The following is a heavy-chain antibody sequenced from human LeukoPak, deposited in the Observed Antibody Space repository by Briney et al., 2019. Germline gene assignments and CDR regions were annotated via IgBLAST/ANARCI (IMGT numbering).Heavy chain of an antibody. J-gene: IGHJ3*02. Sequence: ASVKVSCKVSGYTLTELSMHWVRQAPGKGLEWMGGFDPEDGETIYAQKFQGRVTMTEDTSTDTAYMELSSLRSEDTAVYYCATGWAYSSGWPSNSPQNAFDIWGQGTMVTVSS. CDR3: ATGWAYSSGWPSNSPQNAFDI. CDR1: GYTLTELS. V-gene: IGHV1-24*01. D-gene: IGHD6-19*01. CDR2: FDPEDGET.